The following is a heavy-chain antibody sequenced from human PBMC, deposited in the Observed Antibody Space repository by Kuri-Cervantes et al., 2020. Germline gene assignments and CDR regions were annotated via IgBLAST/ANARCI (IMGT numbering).Heavy chain of an antibody. V-gene: IGHV3-23*01. Sequence: LSLTCAASGFTFSSYSMNWVRQAPGKGLEWVSAVSGPGTSTFYTDSVKGRFTISRDNSKDTLYLQMNSLRAEDTAIYYCAARWFNWGQGTLVTVSS. CDR1: GFTFSSYS. J-gene: IGHJ4*02. D-gene: IGHD3-10*01. CDR2: VSGPGTST. CDR3: AARWFN.